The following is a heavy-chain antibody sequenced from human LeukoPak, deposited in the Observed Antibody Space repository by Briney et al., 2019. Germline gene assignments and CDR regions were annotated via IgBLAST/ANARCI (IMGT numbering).Heavy chain of an antibody. CDR3: ARDPWGYCSSTSCYR. CDR2: ISSSSSYI. D-gene: IGHD2-2*02. Sequence: GGSLRLSCAASGFTFSSYSMNWVRQAPGKGLEWVSSISSSSSYIYYADSVKGRFTISRDNAKNSLYLQMNSLRAEDTAVYYCARDPWGYCSSTSCYRWGQGTLVTVSS. J-gene: IGHJ4*02. CDR1: GFTFSSYS. V-gene: IGHV3-21*01.